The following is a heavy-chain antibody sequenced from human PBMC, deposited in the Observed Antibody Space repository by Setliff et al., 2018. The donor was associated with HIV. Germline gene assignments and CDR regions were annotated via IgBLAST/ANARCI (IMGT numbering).Heavy chain of an antibody. J-gene: IGHJ5*02. CDR1: GFTFSSYG. CDR2: IWYDGRNK. Sequence: PGGSLRLSCAASGFTFSSYGMHWVRQAPGKGLEWVALIWYDGRNKYYVDSVKGRFTISRDNSKNTLYLQMNSLRPEDTAVYYCARLNGSGSPWGQGTLVTVSS. CDR3: ARLNGSGSP. V-gene: IGHV3-33*01. D-gene: IGHD3-10*01.